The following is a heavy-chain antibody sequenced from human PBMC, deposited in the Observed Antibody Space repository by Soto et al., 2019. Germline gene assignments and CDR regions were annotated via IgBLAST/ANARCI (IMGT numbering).Heavy chain of an antibody. Sequence: SETLSLTCTVSGGSISSSSYYWGWIRQPPGKGLEWIGSIYYSGSTYYNPSLKSRVTISVDTSKNQFSLKLSSVTAADTAVYYCARHLGWEPTAFDPWGQGTLVTVSS. V-gene: IGHV4-39*01. CDR2: IYYSGST. CDR1: GGSISSSSYY. D-gene: IGHD1-26*01. J-gene: IGHJ5*02. CDR3: ARHLGWEPTAFDP.